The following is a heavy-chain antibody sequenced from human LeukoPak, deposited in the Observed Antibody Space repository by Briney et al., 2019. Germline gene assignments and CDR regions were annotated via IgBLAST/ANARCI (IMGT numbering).Heavy chain of an antibody. CDR3: ARGYSYGSDYYYGMDV. CDR2: ISGYNGNT. V-gene: IGHV1-18*01. Sequence: ASVKVSCKASGYTFTSYGISWVRQAPGQGLEWMGWISGYNGNTKYAQKVQGRVTMTTDTSTSTAYMELRSLRSDDTAVYYCARGYSYGSDYYYGMDVWGQGTTVTVSS. CDR1: GYTFTSYG. J-gene: IGHJ6*02. D-gene: IGHD5-18*01.